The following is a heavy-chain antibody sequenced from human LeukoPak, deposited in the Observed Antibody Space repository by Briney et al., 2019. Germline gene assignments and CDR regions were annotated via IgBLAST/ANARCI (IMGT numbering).Heavy chain of an antibody. V-gene: IGHV3-21*01. CDR3: ARDLGYCGAISCGLGY. CDR1: GFTFNSYS. Sequence: NPGGSLRLSCAASGFTFNSYSMNWLRQAPGKGLELVSSISSSSSYIYYADSVKGRFTISRDNAKNSLYLQMNSLRDEDTAVYYCARDLGYCGAISCGLGYWGQGTLVSVSS. CDR2: ISSSSSYI. D-gene: IGHD2-15*01. J-gene: IGHJ4*02.